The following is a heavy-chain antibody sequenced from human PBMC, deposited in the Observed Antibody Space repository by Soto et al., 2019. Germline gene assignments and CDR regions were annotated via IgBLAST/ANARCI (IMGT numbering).Heavy chain of an antibody. CDR3: ARGDRGGSGSPASYYDSGLDV. D-gene: IGHD3-10*01. CDR2: VSAGGDMT. V-gene: IGHV3-23*01. J-gene: IGHJ6*02. CDR1: GFTFSSYA. Sequence: DVQLLESGGHLVQPGGSLRLSCAASGFTFSSYAMSWVRQAPGKGLEWVSSVSAGGDMTYYSDSVKGRFTISRDNSNNALFLQMNSLRIEDTALDYCARGDRGGSGSPASYYDSGLDVWGQGTTVTVS.